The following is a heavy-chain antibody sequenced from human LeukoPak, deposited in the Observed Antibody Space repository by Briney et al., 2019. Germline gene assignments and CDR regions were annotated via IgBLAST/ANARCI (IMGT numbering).Heavy chain of an antibody. D-gene: IGHD6-6*01. CDR1: GVTVGNNY. CDR2: IYSGGST. J-gene: IGHJ4*02. Sequence: GGSLRLSCAASGVTVGNNYMNWVRQAPGKGLEWVSLIYSGGSTHYADSAKGRFAISRDNSKNTLYLQMNSLRVDDTAVYYCARDPPAVAANTYGWGQGTLVTVSS. V-gene: IGHV3-66*01. CDR3: ARDPPAVAANTYG.